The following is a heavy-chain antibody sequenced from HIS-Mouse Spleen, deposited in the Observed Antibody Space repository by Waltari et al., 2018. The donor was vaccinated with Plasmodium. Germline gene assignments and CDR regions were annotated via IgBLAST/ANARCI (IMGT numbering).Heavy chain of an antibody. V-gene: IGHV3-30*18. CDR2: ISYEGSNK. J-gene: IGHJ4*02. CDR3: AKGRKSGSYFGPFDY. D-gene: IGHD1-26*01. Sequence: QVQLVESGGGVVQPGRSLRLSCAASGFTFSSYGMHWVRQAPGKGLEWVAVISYEGSNKYYADSVKGRFTISRDNSKITLYLQMNSLRAEDTAVYYCAKGRKSGSYFGPFDYWGQGTLVTVSS. CDR1: GFTFSSYG.